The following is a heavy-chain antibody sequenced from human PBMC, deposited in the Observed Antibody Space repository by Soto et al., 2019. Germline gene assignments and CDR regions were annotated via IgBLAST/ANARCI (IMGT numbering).Heavy chain of an antibody. CDR3: ARDSIEYYYDSSGYRTGPYYYYGMDV. J-gene: IGHJ6*02. V-gene: IGHV4-30-4*01. Sequence: SETLSLTCTVSGGSISSGDYYWSWIRQPPGKGLEWIGYIYYSGSTYYNPSLKSRVTISVDTSKNQFSLKLSSVTAADTAVYYCARDSIEYYYDSSGYRTGPYYYYGMDVWGQGTTVTVSS. D-gene: IGHD3-22*01. CDR1: GGSISSGDYY. CDR2: IYYSGST.